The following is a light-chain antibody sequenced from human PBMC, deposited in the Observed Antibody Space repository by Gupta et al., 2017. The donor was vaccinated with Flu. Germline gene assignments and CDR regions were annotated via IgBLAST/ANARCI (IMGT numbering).Light chain of an antibody. J-gene: IGKJ2*01. Sequence: GDSATLSCRDSQTVTNKLAWYQQKPGQAPRLLISDASTRASGIPARFSGGGSGTDFSLTISGLQSEDFAIYYCQQYNNWPFTFGQGTKLEI. CDR2: DAS. CDR1: QTVTNK. V-gene: IGKV3-15*01. CDR3: QQYNNWPFT.